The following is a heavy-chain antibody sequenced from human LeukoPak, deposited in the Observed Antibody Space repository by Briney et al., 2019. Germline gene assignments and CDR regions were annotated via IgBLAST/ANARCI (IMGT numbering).Heavy chain of an antibody. J-gene: IGHJ6*03. CDR2: IKQDGSEK. CDR3: ASPHYCSSASCYPYYYYMDV. CDR1: GFTFSNYW. Sequence: GGSLRLSCAASGFTFSNYWMSWVRQAPGKGLEWVANIKQDGSEKYYVDSVKGRFTISRDNAKNSLYLQMNSLRTEDTAVYYCASPHYCSSASCYPYYYYMDVWVKGTTVTVSS. D-gene: IGHD2-2*01. V-gene: IGHV3-7*01.